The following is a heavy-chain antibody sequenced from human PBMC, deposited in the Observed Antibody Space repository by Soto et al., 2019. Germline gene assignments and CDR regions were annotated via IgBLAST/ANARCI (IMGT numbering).Heavy chain of an antibody. CDR1: GFTFSSYS. CDR2: ISSSSSYI. D-gene: IGHD2-21*02. V-gene: IGHV3-21*01. J-gene: IGHJ4*02. CDR3: ARDQGAGGGNSLDY. Sequence: EVQLVESGGGLVKPGGSLRLSCAASGFTFSSYSMNWVRQAPGKGLEWVSSISSSSSYIYYADSVKGRFTISRHNAKNSLYLQMNSLRAEDTAVYYCARDQGAGGGNSLDYWGQGTLVTVSS.